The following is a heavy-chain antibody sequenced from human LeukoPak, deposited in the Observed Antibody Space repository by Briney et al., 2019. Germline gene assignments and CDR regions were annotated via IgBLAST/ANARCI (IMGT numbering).Heavy chain of an antibody. CDR1: GGTFSSYA. Sequence: SLKVSCKASGGTFSSYAISWVRQTPGQRLEWMGGIIAIFGTANYAQKFQGRVTIPTDESTSTAYMELSSLRSEDTAVYYCARNVLRFLEWLSPLDYWGQGTLVTVSS. CDR2: IIAIFGTA. J-gene: IGHJ4*02. D-gene: IGHD3-3*01. V-gene: IGHV1-69*05. CDR3: ARNVLRFLEWLSPLDY.